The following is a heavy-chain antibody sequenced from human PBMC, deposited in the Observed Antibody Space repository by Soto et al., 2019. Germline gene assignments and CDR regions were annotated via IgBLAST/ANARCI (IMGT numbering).Heavy chain of an antibody. J-gene: IGHJ5*01. D-gene: IGHD2-2*01. CDR1: GASISNFAYY. Sequence: SETLSLTCSVSGASISNFAYYWGWIRQPPGKGLEWIGTVYYNENTYYNPSLKSRVAISVDTAKNQFSLNLRSVTAADTAIYFCARREPYHLSPGWFGRWGEGHLVPASS. CDR2: VYYNENT. V-gene: IGHV4-39*01. CDR3: ARREPYHLSPGWFGR.